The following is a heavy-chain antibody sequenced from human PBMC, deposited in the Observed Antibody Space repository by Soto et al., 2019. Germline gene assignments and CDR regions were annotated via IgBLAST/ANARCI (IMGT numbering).Heavy chain of an antibody. CDR2: IKDDGSEK. J-gene: IGHJ6*02. D-gene: IGHD3-22*01. Sequence: EVQLVESGGGLVQPGGSLRLSCLASEFTFNTYWMNWVRQAPGRGLEWVANIKDDGSEKNYVDSVKGRFTISRDNAKNSLYLQMNSLRGEETAVYFCARDWGTPGRGSAVGYYNPYGMDVWGQGATVTVSS. V-gene: IGHV3-7*05. CDR3: ARDWGTPGRGSAVGYYNPYGMDV. CDR1: EFTFNTYW.